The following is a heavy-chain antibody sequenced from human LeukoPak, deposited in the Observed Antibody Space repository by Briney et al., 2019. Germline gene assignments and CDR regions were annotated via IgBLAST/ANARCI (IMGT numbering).Heavy chain of an antibody. Sequence: SETLSLTCTISDSSITIVSHYWGWIRQPPGKGLEWIGDIYYTGSTYYSPSLRSRVTMSVHTSENQFSLRLNSVTAVDTAVYYCARRWGNIVGVTYEYWGQGTLVTVSS. CDR3: ARRWGNIVGVTYEY. CDR1: DSSITIVSHY. V-gene: IGHV4-39*01. CDR2: IYYTGST. J-gene: IGHJ4*02. D-gene: IGHD3-16*01.